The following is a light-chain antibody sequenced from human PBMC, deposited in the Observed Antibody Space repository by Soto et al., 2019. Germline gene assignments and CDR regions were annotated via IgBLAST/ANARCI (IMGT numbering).Light chain of an antibody. J-gene: IGLJ1*01. CDR2: GNS. V-gene: IGLV1-40*01. CDR1: SSNIGAGYD. CDR3: QSYDSSLTALYV. Sequence: QSALTQPPSVSGAPGQRVTISCTGSSSNIGAGYDVQWYQQLPGTAPKLLMYGNSNRPSGVPDRFSGSKSGTSASLAITGLQAEDEADYYCQSYDSSLTALYVFGIGTKVTV.